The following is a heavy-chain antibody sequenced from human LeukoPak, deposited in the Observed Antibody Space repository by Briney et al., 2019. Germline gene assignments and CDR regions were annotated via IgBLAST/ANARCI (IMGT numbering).Heavy chain of an antibody. CDR1: GGSISSYY. Sequence: PSETLSLTCTVSGGSISSYYWSWIRQPPGKGLEWIGYIYYSGSTNYNPSLKSRVTISVDTSKNQFSLKLTSVTAADTAVYYCAQDQRGGGDALNIWGQGTLVTVSS. CDR3: AQDQRGGGDALNI. D-gene: IGHD1-1*01. CDR2: IYYSGST. V-gene: IGHV4-59*01. J-gene: IGHJ3*02.